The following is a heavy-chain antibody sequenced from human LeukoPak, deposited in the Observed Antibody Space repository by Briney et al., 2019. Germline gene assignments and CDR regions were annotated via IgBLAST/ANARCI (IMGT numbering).Heavy chain of an antibody. J-gene: IGHJ4*02. D-gene: IGHD4-17*01. CDR3: SRDHGDYSFDY. V-gene: IGHV3-33*01. Sequence: GGSLRLSWVAPGFTFSNYGMNWVRQAPGKGLEWGAIIWFDGSNIEYAASVKGRFTISRDNSKNTLFLQMNSLRAEDTAVYYCSRDHGDYSFDYWGQGTLVTVSS. CDR2: IWFDGSNI. CDR1: GFTFSNYG.